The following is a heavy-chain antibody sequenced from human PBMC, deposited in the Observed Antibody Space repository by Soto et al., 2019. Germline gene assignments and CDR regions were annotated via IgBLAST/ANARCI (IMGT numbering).Heavy chain of an antibody. Sequence: SLRLSCAASEFTFKSYGLHWVRQAPGKGPAWVAVISFDGNRKHYADSVRGRFTISRDNSKNTLYLQMNSLRTDDTAIYYCAKDSYRGDIVLTPAPYGNDYWGRGTLVTVSS. CDR2: ISFDGNRK. V-gene: IGHV3-30*18. CDR1: EFTFKSYG. CDR3: AKDSYRGDIVLTPAPYGNDY. D-gene: IGHD2-2*01. J-gene: IGHJ4*02.